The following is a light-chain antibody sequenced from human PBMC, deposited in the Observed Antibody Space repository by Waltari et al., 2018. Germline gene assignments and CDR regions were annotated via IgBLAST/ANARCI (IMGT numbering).Light chain of an antibody. CDR3: QQRKNWPVT. J-gene: IGKJ4*01. CDR1: QTVQNY. Sequence: EIVLTQSPASLSLSPGERATLSCRASQTVQNYLAWYQQKPGQAPRLLIYDTFARASCIPDRFSGSGYGTDFTLTISSLDPEDFAVYYCQQRKNWPVTFGGGTKVDLK. V-gene: IGKV3-11*01. CDR2: DTF.